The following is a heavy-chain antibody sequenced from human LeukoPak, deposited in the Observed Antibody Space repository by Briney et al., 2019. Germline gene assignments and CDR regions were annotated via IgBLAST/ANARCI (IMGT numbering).Heavy chain of an antibody. J-gene: IGHJ3*02. CDR3: AREKYYYDSSGYRNDAFDI. V-gene: IGHV4-4*07. D-gene: IGHD3-22*01. CDR2: IYTSGST. Sequence: SETLSLTCTVSGGSISSYYWSWIRQPAGKGLEWIGRIYTSGSTNYNPSLKSRVTMSVDTSKNQFSLKPSSVTAADTAVYYCAREKYYYDSSGYRNDAFDIWGQGTMVTVSS. CDR1: GGSISSYY.